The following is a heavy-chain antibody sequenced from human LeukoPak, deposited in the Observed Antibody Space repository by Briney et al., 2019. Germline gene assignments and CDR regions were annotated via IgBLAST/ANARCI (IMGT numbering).Heavy chain of an antibody. V-gene: IGHV1-18*01. Sequence: ASVKVSCKASGYTFTSYGISWVRQAPGQGLEWMGWISAYNGNTNYAQKLQGRVTMTTDTSTSTAYMELRSLRSDDTAVYYCARVGFTWELLRNYYYYSMDVWGQGTTVTVSS. CDR1: GYTFTSYG. D-gene: IGHD1-26*01. CDR3: ARVGFTWELLRNYYYYSMDV. J-gene: IGHJ6*02. CDR2: ISAYNGNT.